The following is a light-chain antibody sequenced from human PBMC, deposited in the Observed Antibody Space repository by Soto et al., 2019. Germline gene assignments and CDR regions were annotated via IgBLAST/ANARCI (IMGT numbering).Light chain of an antibody. V-gene: IGKV3D-20*01. Sequence: EIVLTQSPATLSLSPGERATLSCGASQRVSSSYLAWYQQKPGLAPRLLIYDASSRATGIPDRFSGSGSGTDFTLIISRLEPEDFAVYYCQQYGSSPLTFGGGTKVVIK. CDR2: DAS. J-gene: IGKJ4*01. CDR3: QQYGSSPLT. CDR1: QRVSSSY.